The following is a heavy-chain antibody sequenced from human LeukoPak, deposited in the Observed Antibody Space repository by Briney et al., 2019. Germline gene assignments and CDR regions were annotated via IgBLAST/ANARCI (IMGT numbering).Heavy chain of an antibody. CDR3: ARDGSVENLEWPDFDY. J-gene: IGHJ4*02. CDR1: GYTFTGYY. CDR2: INPSGGST. V-gene: IGHV1-46*03. D-gene: IGHD3-3*01. Sequence: ASVKVSCKASGYTFTGYYIHWVRQAPGQGLEWMGIINPSGGSTSYAQKFQGRVTMTRDTSTSTVYMELSSLRSEDTAVYYCARDGSVENLEWPDFDYWGQGTLVTVSS.